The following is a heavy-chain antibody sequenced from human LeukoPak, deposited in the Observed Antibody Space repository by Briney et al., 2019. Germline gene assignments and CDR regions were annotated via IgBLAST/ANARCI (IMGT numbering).Heavy chain of an antibody. D-gene: IGHD3-22*01. CDR3: ASGDITMIVGDAFDI. CDR1: GFTFSSYW. J-gene: IGHJ3*02. CDR2: IKQDGSEK. Sequence: GGSLRLSCAASGFTFSSYWMSWVRQAPGKGLEWVANIKQDGSEKYYVDSVKGRFTISRDNAKNSLYLQMNSLRAEDTAVYYCASGDITMIVGDAFDIWGQGTMVTVSS. V-gene: IGHV3-7*01.